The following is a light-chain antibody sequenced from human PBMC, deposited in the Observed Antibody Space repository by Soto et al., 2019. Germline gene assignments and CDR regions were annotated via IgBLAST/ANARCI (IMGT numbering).Light chain of an antibody. J-gene: IGLJ2*01. V-gene: IGLV1-40*01. CDR1: SSNIGAGYD. CDR3: QSSDSTLRGV. Sequence: QSVLTQPPSVSGAPGQRVTISCTGSSSNIGAGYDVHWYQQLPGTAPKLLIYGNSNRPSGVPDRFSASKSGTSASPAITGLQAEDEADYYCQSSDSTLRGVFGGGTKLTVL. CDR2: GNS.